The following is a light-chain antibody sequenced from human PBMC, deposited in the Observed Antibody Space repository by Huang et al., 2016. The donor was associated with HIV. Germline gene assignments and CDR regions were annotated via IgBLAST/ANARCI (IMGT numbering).Light chain of an antibody. V-gene: IGKV3-15*01. Sequence: EIVMTQSPATLSASPGERVTLSCRASQSVSSNLAWYQQKPGQAPRPLIYGASTRATGVPVRFSGSGSGTEFDLTISSLQSEDIALYYCQHYHNWPPLTFGGGTKVEIK. CDR3: QHYHNWPPLT. CDR2: GAS. CDR1: QSVSSN. J-gene: IGKJ4*01.